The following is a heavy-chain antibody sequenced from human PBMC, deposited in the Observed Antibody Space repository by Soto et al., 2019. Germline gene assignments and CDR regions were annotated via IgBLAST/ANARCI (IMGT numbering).Heavy chain of an antibody. CDR1: GGSISSGGFS. CDR2: IYHSGTT. V-gene: IGHV4-30-2*01. D-gene: IGHD2-2*01. Sequence: PSATLSLTCAVSGGSISSGGFSWSWIRQPPGKGLEWIGYIYHSGTTYYNPSLKSRVTISVDRSKNQFSLKLSSVTAADTAVYYCARVPDRWGQGTLVTVSS. J-gene: IGHJ5*02. CDR3: ARVPDR.